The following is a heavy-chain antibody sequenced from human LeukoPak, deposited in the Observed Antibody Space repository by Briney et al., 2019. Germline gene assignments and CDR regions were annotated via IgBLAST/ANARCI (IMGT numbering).Heavy chain of an antibody. CDR1: GFTFSSYG. V-gene: IGHV3-23*01. CDR2: IVGSGGST. CDR3: AKGSASTGYPRDW. Sequence: VGSLPHSCAASGFTFSSYGMSWVRQAPGKGLEWVSGIVGSGGSTYYADSVKGRFTISRDNSKNTMYLQMNSLRVEDTAVYYCAKGSASTGYPRDWWGQPTLVTVSS. D-gene: IGHD3-22*01. J-gene: IGHJ1*01.